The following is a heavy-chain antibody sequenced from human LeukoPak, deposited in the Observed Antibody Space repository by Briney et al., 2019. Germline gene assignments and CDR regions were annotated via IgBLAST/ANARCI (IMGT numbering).Heavy chain of an antibody. CDR3: ARDWNYVDQAGVGY. V-gene: IGHV3-23*01. J-gene: IGHJ4*02. CDR1: GFTFSHYA. D-gene: IGHD1-7*01. Sequence: PGGSLRLSCAASGFTFSHYAMSWVRQPPGKGLEWVSAVSGSGGDTHYADSVKGRFTISRDNSKNTLYLQMNSLRAEDTAVYYCARDWNYVDQAGVGYWGQGTLVTVSS. CDR2: VSGSGGDT.